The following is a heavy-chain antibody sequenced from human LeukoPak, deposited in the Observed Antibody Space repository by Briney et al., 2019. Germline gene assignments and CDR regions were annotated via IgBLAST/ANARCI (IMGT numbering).Heavy chain of an antibody. V-gene: IGHV1-18*01. Sequence: ASVKVSCKASGYTFTSYGISWVRQAPGQGLEWMGWISAYNGNTNYAQKLQGRVTMTRDTSTSTVYMELSSLRSEDTAVYYCARALDYYFDYWGQGTLVTVSS. D-gene: IGHD1-1*01. CDR1: GYTFTSYG. CDR2: ISAYNGNT. CDR3: ARALDYYFDY. J-gene: IGHJ4*02.